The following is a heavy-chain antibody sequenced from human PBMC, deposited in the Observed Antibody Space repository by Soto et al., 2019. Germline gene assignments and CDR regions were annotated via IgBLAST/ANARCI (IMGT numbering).Heavy chain of an antibody. Sequence: QMQLVQSGPEVKKPGTSVKVSCKASGFTFTSSAVQWVRQARGQRLEWIGWIVVGSGNTNYAQKFQERVTITRDMSTSTAYMELSSLRSEDTAVYYCAAVGDIVVVPAGRGGYYYYGMDVWGQGTTVTVSS. CDR2: IVVGSGNT. CDR1: GFTFTSSA. D-gene: IGHD2-2*01. CDR3: AAVGDIVVVPAGRGGYYYYGMDV. V-gene: IGHV1-58*01. J-gene: IGHJ6*02.